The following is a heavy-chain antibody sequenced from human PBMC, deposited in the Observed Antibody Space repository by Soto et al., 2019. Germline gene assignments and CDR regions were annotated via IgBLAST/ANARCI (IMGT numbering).Heavy chain of an antibody. J-gene: IGHJ4*02. D-gene: IGHD3-22*01. CDR1: GFIFSRYE. CDR3: ARDIDYYDSSGYQDY. CDR2: INTRGNTI. V-gene: IGHV3-48*03. Sequence: GGSLRLACAASGFIFSRYEMNWVPQAPGKGLEWVSYINTRGNTIHYADSVKGRFTVSRDNAENSLYLQMNSLRAEDTAVYYCARDIDYYDSSGYQDYWGQGTLVNVSS.